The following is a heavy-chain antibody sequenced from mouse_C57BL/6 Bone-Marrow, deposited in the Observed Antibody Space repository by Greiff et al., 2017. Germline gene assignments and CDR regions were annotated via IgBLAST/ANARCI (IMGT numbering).Heavy chain of an antibody. J-gene: IGHJ2*01. CDR3: ASHSFGN. V-gene: IGHV5-6*01. Sequence: EVKLLESGGDLVKPGGSLKLSCAASGFTFSSYGMSWVRQTPDKRLEWVATISSGGSYTYYPHSVKGRFTISRDNAKNTLYLQMSSLKSEDTAMYYCASHSFGNWGEGTTLTVTS. CDR1: GFTFSSYG. CDR2: ISSGGSYT.